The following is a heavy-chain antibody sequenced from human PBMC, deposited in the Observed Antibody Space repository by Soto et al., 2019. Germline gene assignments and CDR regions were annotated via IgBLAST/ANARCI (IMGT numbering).Heavy chain of an antibody. CDR1: GFTFSDHL. CDR3: ARDILSVGPRANDAFDV. V-gene: IGHV1-3*01. CDR2: INPDNANT. D-gene: IGHD2-8*02. J-gene: IGHJ3*01. Sequence: QVQLVQSGAEVRKPGASVNISCRASGFTFSDHLINWVRQVPGQSLEGMGWINPDNANTKYSQTFQGRVTISRHSSASIVYVEVSDLTSEDTAVFYCARDILSVGPRANDAFDVWGQGTMVTVSS.